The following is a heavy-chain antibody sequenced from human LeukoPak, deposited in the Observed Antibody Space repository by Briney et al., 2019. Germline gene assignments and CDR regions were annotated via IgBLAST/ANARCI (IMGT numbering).Heavy chain of an antibody. CDR3: ARVDSSNWYHAFDL. D-gene: IGHD6-13*01. CDR2: IYWDDDK. CDR1: GFSLSTSGVG. V-gene: IGHV2-5*02. Sequence: SGPTLVKPTQTLTLTCTVSGFSLSTSGVGVGWIRQPPGKALEWLALIYWDDDKRYSPSLKSRLTITKDMSKNQVVLTMTNMDPVDTATYYCARVDSSNWYHAFDLWGQGTMATVFS. J-gene: IGHJ3*01.